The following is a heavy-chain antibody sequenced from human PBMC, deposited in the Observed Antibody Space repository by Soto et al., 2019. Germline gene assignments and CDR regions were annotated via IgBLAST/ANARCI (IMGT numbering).Heavy chain of an antibody. J-gene: IGHJ4*02. D-gene: IGHD3-16*01. Sequence: QVQLVESGGGLVKPGGSLRRSCAVSGFTFSNYYMAWIRQAPGKGLEWVSYISTSGTSTFYADSVKDRFTISRDNAENSLFLQMDSLRVADTAVYFCARDGVLFRAGFDSWGQGTLVTVAS. CDR2: ISTSGTST. CDR1: GFTFSNYY. V-gene: IGHV3-11*01. CDR3: ARDGVLFRAGFDS.